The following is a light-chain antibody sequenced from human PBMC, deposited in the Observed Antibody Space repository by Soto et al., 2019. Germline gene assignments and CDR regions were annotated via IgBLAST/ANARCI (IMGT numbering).Light chain of an antibody. CDR3: QHHNNWFSWT. J-gene: IGKJ1*01. CDR1: QSVSNY. CDR2: DTS. Sequence: EIVLTQSPATLSLSPGERATLSCRASQSVSNYSAWYQQRPGQAPRLLIYDTSIRATGIPARFRGSGSGTDFTLTISSLEPEDFAVYYCQHHNNWFSWTFGQGTKVDIK. V-gene: IGKV3-11*01.